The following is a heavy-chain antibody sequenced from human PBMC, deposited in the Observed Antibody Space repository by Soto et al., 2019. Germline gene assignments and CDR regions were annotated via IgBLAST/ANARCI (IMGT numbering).Heavy chain of an antibody. CDR3: AKAGLGPYPSVYYYYYALDV. CDR2: ISDSGGST. J-gene: IGHJ6*02. Sequence: LRLSVAASGXTFSTYAMTWVRQAPGKGLEWVSAISDSGGSTYYADSVKGRLTISRDNSKNTLYLQMNSLRAEDTAVYYCAKAGLGPYPSVYYYYYALDVWGQGTTVTVSS. CDR1: GXTFSTYA. V-gene: IGHV3-23*01.